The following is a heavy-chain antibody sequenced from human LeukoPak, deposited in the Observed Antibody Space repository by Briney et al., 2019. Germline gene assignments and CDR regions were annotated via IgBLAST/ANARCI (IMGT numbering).Heavy chain of an antibody. J-gene: IGHJ4*02. CDR3: ATDRVEDTAMVTVPDY. D-gene: IGHD5-18*01. CDR2: ISAYNGNT. CDR1: RGTFSCYA. Sequence: AAVKVSCKASRGTFSCYAISGVRQAPGQGLGWMGWISAYNGNTDYAQKLQGRVTTTTDTSTSTAYMELRSLRSDDTAVYYCATDRVEDTAMVTVPDYWGQGTLVTVSS. V-gene: IGHV1-18*01.